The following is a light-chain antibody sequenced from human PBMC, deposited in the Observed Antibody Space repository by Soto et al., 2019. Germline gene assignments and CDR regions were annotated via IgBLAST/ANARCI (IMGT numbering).Light chain of an antibody. V-gene: IGKV3-15*01. CDR1: HSFSTY. CDR3: QQYNNGPLFT. CDR2: GAS. J-gene: IGKJ4*01. Sequence: EIVMTQSPATLSVSPGERATLSCRASHSFSTYLDWYQQKHGQAPRLLIFGASTRATGIPARFSGSGSGSEFTLTISSLQSEDFAVYSFQQYNNGPLFTFGGGTKLEIK.